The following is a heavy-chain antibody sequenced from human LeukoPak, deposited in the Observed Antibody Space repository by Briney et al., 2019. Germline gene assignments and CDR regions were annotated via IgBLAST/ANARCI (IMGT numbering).Heavy chain of an antibody. CDR1: GFTFSSYW. CDR3: AKAVAAAGAYMDV. V-gene: IGHV3-7*01. J-gene: IGHJ6*02. CDR2: IHQDGSAK. D-gene: IGHD6-13*01. Sequence: PGGSLRLSCAASGFTFSSYWMSWVRQAPGKGLEWVANIHQDGSAKYYVDSVKGRFTISRDNAKNSLYLQMNSLRAEDTAVYYCAKAVAAAGAYMDVWGPGTPVTVSS.